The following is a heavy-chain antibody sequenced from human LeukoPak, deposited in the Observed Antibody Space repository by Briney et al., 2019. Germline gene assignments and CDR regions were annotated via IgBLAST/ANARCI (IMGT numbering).Heavy chain of an antibody. D-gene: IGHD6-19*01. V-gene: IGHV1-69*05. Sequence: GASVKVSCKASGGTFSSYAISWVRQAPGQGLEWMGRIIPIFGTANYAQKFQGRVTITTDESTSTAYMELSSLRSEDTAAYYCARDGSAVAGGPLRYWGQGTLVTVSS. J-gene: IGHJ4*02. CDR1: GGTFSSYA. CDR2: IIPIFGTA. CDR3: ARDGSAVAGGPLRY.